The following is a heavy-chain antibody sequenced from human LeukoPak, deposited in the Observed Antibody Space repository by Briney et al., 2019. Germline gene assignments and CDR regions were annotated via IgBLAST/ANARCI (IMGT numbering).Heavy chain of an antibody. Sequence: ASVKVSCKASGYTFTNYYIHCVRQAPGQGLEYMGIINPSGGSTSYAQKFQGRVTMTRDTSISTAYMELSRLRADDTAVYYCARVHYSSGWYGYFDYWGQGTLVTVSS. D-gene: IGHD6-19*01. J-gene: IGHJ4*02. V-gene: IGHV1-46*01. CDR2: INPSGGST. CDR3: ARVHYSSGWYGYFDY. CDR1: GYTFTNYY.